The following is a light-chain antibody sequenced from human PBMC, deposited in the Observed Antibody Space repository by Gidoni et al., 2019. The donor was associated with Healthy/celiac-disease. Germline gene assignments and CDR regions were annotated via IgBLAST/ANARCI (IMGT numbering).Light chain of an antibody. V-gene: IGKV3-11*02. CDR1: QSVSSY. CDR3: QQRSNWPRYT. CDR2: DAS. J-gene: IGKJ2*01. Sequence: IVFTQSPATLSLSPGERATLSCRASQSVSSYLAWYQQKPGQAPRLLIYDASNRATGIPARYSGSGSGRDVTLTISSLEPEDFAVYYCQQRSNWPRYTFGQGTKLEIK.